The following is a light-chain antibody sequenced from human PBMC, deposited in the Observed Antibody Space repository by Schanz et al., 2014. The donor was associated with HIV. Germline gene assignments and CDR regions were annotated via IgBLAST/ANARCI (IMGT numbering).Light chain of an antibody. Sequence: QSALTQPASVSGSPGQSITISCTGSNSDIGSYDYVSWYQQHPGKAPKLIIYDVASRPSGVSHRFSGSKSGTSASLAISGLQSEDEADYYCCAYGGSSTLIFGGGTKLTV. CDR2: DVA. CDR1: NSDIGSYDY. J-gene: IGLJ2*01. V-gene: IGLV2-14*03. CDR3: CAYGGSSTLI.